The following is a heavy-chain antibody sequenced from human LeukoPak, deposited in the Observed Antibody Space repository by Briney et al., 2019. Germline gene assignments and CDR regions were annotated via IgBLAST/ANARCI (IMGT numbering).Heavy chain of an antibody. D-gene: IGHD5-24*01. CDR1: GFTFSSYS. V-gene: IGHV3-48*04. J-gene: IGHJ4*02. CDR3: SRGPGDNYARFDY. Sequence: PGGSLRLSCAASGFTFSSYSMNWVRQAPGKGLEWVSYISSSSSTLYYADSVKGRFTLSRDNAKNSLYLQMNSLRAEDSAVYYCSRGPGDNYARFDYWGQGTLVTVSS. CDR2: ISSSSSTL.